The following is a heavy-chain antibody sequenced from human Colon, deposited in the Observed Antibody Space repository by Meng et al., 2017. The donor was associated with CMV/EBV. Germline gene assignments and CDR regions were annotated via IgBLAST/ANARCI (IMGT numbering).Heavy chain of an antibody. CDR3: ARDIVVVPAAHFDY. CDR2: IKQDGSEK. D-gene: IGHD2-2*01. J-gene: IGHJ4*02. CDR1: GFTLSDFA. V-gene: IGHV3-7*01. Sequence: GGSLRLSCEASGFTLSDFAMHWVRQTPGKGLEWVANIKQDGSEKYYVDSVKGRFTISRDNAKNSLYLQMNSLRAEDTAVYYCARDIVVVPAAHFDYWGQGTLVTVSS.